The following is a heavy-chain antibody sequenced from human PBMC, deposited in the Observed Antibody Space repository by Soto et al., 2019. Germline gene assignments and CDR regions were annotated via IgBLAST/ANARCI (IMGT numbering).Heavy chain of an antibody. J-gene: IGHJ6*02. CDR3: AREDYDILTGYYNDYYYGMDV. CDR2: ISAYNGNT. V-gene: IGHV1-18*01. D-gene: IGHD3-9*01. CDR1: GYSYTSYG. Sequence: ASVKGACKASGYSYTSYGSSWVRQNPGQGLEWMEWISAYNGNTNYAQKLQGRVTMTTDTSTSTAYMELRSLRSDDTAVYYCAREDYDILTGYYNDYYYGMDVWGQGTTVTVSS.